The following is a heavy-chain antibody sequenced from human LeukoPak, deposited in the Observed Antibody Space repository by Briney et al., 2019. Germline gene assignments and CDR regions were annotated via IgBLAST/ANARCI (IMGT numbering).Heavy chain of an antibody. Sequence: GGSLRLSCAASGFTFSSYAMHWVRQAPGKGLEYVSAISSNGGSTYYANSVKGRFTISRDNSKNTLYLQMGSLRAEDMAVYYCARTRDYGEAGRDYYYYYMDVWGKGTTVTVSS. V-gene: IGHV3-64*01. CDR1: GFTFSSYA. D-gene: IGHD4-17*01. CDR3: ARTRDYGEAGRDYYYYYMDV. J-gene: IGHJ6*03. CDR2: ISSNGGST.